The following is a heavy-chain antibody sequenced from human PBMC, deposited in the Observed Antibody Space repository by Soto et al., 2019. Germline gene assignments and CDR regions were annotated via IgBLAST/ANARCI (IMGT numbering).Heavy chain of an antibody. CDR2: IYYSGRT. Sequence: SETLSLTCTVSGGSISSYYWSWIRQPPGKGLEWIGYIYYSGRTNYNPSLKSRVTISVDTSKNQFSLKLSSVTAADTAVYYCARDSTSYPHNWFDPWGQGTLVTVSS. CDR1: GGSISSYY. CDR3: ARDSTSYPHNWFDP. V-gene: IGHV4-59*01. J-gene: IGHJ5*02. D-gene: IGHD2-2*01.